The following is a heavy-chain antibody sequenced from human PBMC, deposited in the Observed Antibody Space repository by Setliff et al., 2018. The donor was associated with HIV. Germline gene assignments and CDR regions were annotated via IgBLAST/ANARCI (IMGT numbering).Heavy chain of an antibody. D-gene: IGHD1-26*01. Sequence: ASVKVSCKASGYNFAIYGISWVRQAPGQGLEWMGWISASGDAKPAQKFQGRVTLTTDTSSSTAYMELRSLTSDDKAIYYCAKDDFTGAYPSVALDIWGQGTMVTVSS. J-gene: IGHJ3*02. CDR3: AKDDFTGAYPSVALDI. CDR1: GYNFAIYG. CDR2: ISASGDA. V-gene: IGHV1-18*01.